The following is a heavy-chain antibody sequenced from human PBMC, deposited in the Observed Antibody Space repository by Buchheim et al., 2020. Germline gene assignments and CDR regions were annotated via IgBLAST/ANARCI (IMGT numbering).Heavy chain of an antibody. Sequence: QVQLQESGPGLVKPSQTLSLTCTVSGVSINSGGYYWSWIRQYPGKGLEWIGYIHYSGTTDYNPSLKSRLSMSIDTSKNQFSLKLNSVTAADTAVYYCARDSPFYYGSESYGALDYWGQGTL. V-gene: IGHV4-31*03. CDR2: IHYSGTT. J-gene: IGHJ4*02. D-gene: IGHD3-10*01. CDR1: GVSINSGGYY. CDR3: ARDSPFYYGSESYGALDY.